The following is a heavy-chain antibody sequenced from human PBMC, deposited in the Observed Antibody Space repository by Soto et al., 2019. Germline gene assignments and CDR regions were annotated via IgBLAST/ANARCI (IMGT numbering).Heavy chain of an antibody. D-gene: IGHD3-16*01. CDR3: ARAQGGYFDY. CDR2: IYYSVRT. V-gene: IGHV4-59*01. J-gene: IGHJ4*02. CDR1: GDSISSYY. Sequence: SETLSLTCTVSGDSISSYYWSWIRQPPGKGLEWIGYIYYSVRTNYNPSLKSRVTISVDTAKNQFSLKLSSVTAADTAVYYCARAQGGYFDYWGQGTLVTVS.